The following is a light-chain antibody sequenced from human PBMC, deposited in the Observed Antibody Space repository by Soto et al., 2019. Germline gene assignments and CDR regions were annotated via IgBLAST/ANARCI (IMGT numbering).Light chain of an antibody. Sequence: EIVLAQSPGTLSLSPGERATPSCRASQSLSNNYLAWYQQKRGQPPRLLIYGASIRATAIPDRFSGSGSGTDFTLTISRLEPEDFAVYYCHQYDSLPLTFGGGTKV. V-gene: IGKV3-20*01. J-gene: IGKJ4*01. CDR2: GAS. CDR3: HQYDSLPLT. CDR1: QSLSNNY.